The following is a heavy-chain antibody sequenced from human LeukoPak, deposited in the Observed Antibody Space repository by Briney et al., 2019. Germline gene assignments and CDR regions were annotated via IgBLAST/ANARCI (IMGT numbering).Heavy chain of an antibody. D-gene: IGHD2-15*01. Sequence: PGGSLRLSCAASGFTFSSYAMSWVRQAPGKGLEWVSEISGGGGSTYYADSVKGRFTISRDNSKNTLYLQMNSLRAEDTAVYYCARVYCSGGSCYSYFDYWGQGTLVTVSS. CDR2: ISGGGGST. J-gene: IGHJ4*02. V-gene: IGHV3-23*01. CDR3: ARVYCSGGSCYSYFDY. CDR1: GFTFSSYA.